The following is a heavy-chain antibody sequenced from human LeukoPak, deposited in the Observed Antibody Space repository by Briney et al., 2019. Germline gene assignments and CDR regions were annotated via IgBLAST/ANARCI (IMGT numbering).Heavy chain of an antibody. CDR1: GITLSNYG. D-gene: IGHD3-10*01. CDR2: ISGSGGRA. J-gene: IGHJ4*02. Sequence: PGGSLRLSCAVSGITLSNYGMSWVRQAPGKGLEWFAGISGSGGRATYADSVKGRFTISRDSPKNTLYLQMNSLRAEDTAVYFCAKRGVVIRVVLVGFHKEAYYFDSWGQGALVTVSS. CDR3: AKRGVVIRVVLVGFHKEAYYFDS. V-gene: IGHV3-23*01.